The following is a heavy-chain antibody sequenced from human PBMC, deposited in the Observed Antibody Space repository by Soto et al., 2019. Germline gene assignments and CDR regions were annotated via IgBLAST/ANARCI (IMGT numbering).Heavy chain of an antibody. J-gene: IGHJ4*02. CDR2: ISSSSSYI. V-gene: IGHV3-21*01. D-gene: IGHD2-15*01. CDR1: GFTFSSYS. Sequence: EVQLVESGGGLVKPGGSLRLSCAASGFTFSSYSMNWVRQAPGEGLEWVSSISSSSSYIYYADSVKGRFTISRDNAKNSLYLQMNSLRAEDTAVYYCARPRGLGYCSGGSCYAFDYWGQGTLVTVSS. CDR3: ARPRGLGYCSGGSCYAFDY.